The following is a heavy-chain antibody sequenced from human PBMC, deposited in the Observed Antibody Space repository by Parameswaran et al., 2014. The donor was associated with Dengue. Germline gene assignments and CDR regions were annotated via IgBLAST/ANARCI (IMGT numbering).Heavy chain of an antibody. CDR2: ISTYKGNT. V-gene: IGHV1-18*01. D-gene: IGHD7-27*01. J-gene: IGHJ4*02. CDR3: ARGGHSGDMGY. Sequence: WVRQAPGQGLEWMGWISTYKGNTNYAQKVQGRVTMTTDTSTSTAYMEVRNLRSDDTAVYYCARGGHSGDMGYWGQGTPVTVSS.